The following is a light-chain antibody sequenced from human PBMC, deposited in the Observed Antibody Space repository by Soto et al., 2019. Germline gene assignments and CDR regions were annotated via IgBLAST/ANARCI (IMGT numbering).Light chain of an antibody. V-gene: IGLV1-51*01. CDR1: SSNIGSNY. Sequence: QSVLTQPSSVSASPGQKVTISCSGSSSNIGSNYVSWYQQLPGTAPKLLIYDNNNRPSGIPDRFSGSKSGTSATLGITGLQTGDEADYYCATWDSSLSAGVFGTGTKLTV. J-gene: IGLJ1*01. CDR3: ATWDSSLSAGV. CDR2: DNN.